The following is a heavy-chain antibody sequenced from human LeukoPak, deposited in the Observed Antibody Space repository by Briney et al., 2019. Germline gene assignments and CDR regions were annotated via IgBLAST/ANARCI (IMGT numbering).Heavy chain of an antibody. CDR3: AKDSPLYSGSDY. D-gene: IGHD3-22*01. CDR2: ISGSGGST. Sequence: AGGSLRLSCAASGFTVSSNYMSWVRQAPGKGLEWVSAISGSGGSTYYADSVKGRFTISRDNSKNTLYLQMNSLRAEDTAVYYCAKDSPLYSGSDYWGQGTLVTVSS. V-gene: IGHV3-23*01. CDR1: GFTVSSNY. J-gene: IGHJ4*02.